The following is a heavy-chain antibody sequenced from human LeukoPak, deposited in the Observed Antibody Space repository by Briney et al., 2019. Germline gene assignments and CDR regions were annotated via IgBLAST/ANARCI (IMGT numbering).Heavy chain of an antibody. CDR2: ISSSSSYI. CDR1: GFTFSSYS. Sequence: GGSLRLSCAASGFTFSSYSMNWVRQAPGKGLEWVSSISSSSSYIYYADSVKGRFTISRDNAKNSLYLQMNSLRAEDTAVYYCASFPIVVVPAALPLATWGQGTLVTVSS. D-gene: IGHD2-2*01. CDR3: ASFPIVVVPAALPLAT. V-gene: IGHV3-21*01. J-gene: IGHJ5*02.